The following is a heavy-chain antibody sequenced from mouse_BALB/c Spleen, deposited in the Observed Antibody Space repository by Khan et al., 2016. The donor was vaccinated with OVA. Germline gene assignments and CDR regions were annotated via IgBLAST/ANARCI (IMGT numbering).Heavy chain of an antibody. V-gene: IGHV1-84*02. CDR1: GYSFTDYY. CDR2: IYPGTVKT. CDR3: ATGFGY. J-gene: IGHJ3*01. Sequence: QVQLQQPGPEVVKPGASVKISCKASGYSFTDYYINWVKQKPGQGLEWIGWIYPGTVKTNYNEKFKGKATLTVDTSSSTAYMQLSSLTSEDTAVXFCATGFGYWGQGTLVTVSP.